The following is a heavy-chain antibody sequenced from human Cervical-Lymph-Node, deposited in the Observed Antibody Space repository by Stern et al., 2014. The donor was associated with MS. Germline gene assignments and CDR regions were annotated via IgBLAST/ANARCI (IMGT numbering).Heavy chain of an antibody. D-gene: IGHD1-7*01. V-gene: IGHV3-33*01. CDR1: GFTFSNYG. J-gene: IGHJ4*02. CDR2: IWYAGNKK. Sequence: VQLVESGGGVVQPGRSLRLSCAASGFTFSNYGMHWVRQAPGTGLEWLAVIWYAGNKKYYADAVKGRFTISRDNSKNTLFLQMSSLTAEDTALYYCARGNWNYEGMGYWGQGTLVTGSS. CDR3: ARGNWNYEGMGY.